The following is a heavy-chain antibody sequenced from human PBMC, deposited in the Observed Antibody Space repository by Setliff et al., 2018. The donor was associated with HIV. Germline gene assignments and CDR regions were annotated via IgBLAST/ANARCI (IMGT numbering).Heavy chain of an antibody. D-gene: IGHD3-16*01. Sequence: VSCKASGGTFSSYAISWVRQAPGQGLEWMGGIIPIFGTANYAQKFQGRVTITADESTSTAYMELSSLRSDDTAVYYCARGFGGGSSARYFQHWGHGTLVTVSS. CDR2: IIPIFGTA. CDR1: GGTFSSYA. J-gene: IGHJ1*01. V-gene: IGHV1-69*01. CDR3: ARGFGGGSSARYFQH.